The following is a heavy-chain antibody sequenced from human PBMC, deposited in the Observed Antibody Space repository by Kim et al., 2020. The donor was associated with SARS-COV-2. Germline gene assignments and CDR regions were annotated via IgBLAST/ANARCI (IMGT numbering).Heavy chain of an antibody. CDR1: GFTFNTYA. CDR2: ISNNARDI. CDR3: VRGTIVYYGMGV. J-gene: IGHJ6*02. D-gene: IGHD1-26*01. Sequence: GGSLRLSCAASGFTFNTYAMNWVRQAPGKGLEWVSAISNNARDIYYADSLRGRFTISRDNAQNSLYLHMSGLRVEDTAVYYCVRGTIVYYGMGVWGQGTTVTVSS. V-gene: IGHV3-21*01.